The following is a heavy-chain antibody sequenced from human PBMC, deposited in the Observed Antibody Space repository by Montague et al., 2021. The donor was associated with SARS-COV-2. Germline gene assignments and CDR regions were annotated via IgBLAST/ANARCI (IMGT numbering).Heavy chain of an antibody. CDR3: ARGVYYDGSGYYSFDY. CDR1: GDSDCSEGAA. D-gene: IGHD3-22*01. V-gene: IGHV6-1*01. Sequence: CAISGDSDCSEGAAWNWDRHSPAIEPGWLGGTCYRSKWYNDYALSVKSRITINPDTSKNHFSLQLNSVTPEDTAIYYCARGVYYDGSGYYSFDYWGQGTLVTVFS. CDR2: TCYRSKWYN. J-gene: IGHJ4*02.